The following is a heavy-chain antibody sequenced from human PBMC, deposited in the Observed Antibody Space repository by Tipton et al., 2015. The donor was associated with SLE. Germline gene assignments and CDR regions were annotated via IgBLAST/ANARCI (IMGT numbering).Heavy chain of an antibody. J-gene: IGHJ4*02. CDR3: ARGSGVGFDY. CDR2: INHSGST. CDR1: GFTFSSYA. V-gene: IGHV4-34*01. D-gene: IGHD3-3*01. Sequence: LRLSCAASGFTFSSYAMSWVRQAPGKGLEWIGEINHSGSTNYYPSLESRVTISVDTSKDQFSLKMSSVTAADTAVYFCARGSGVGFDYWGQGTLVTVSS.